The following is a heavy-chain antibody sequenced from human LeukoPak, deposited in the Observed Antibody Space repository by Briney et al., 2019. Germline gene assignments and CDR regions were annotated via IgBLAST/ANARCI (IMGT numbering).Heavy chain of an antibody. CDR3: ARDRKGMDYFDY. V-gene: IGHV4-4*07. CDR2: IYTSGST. D-gene: IGHD3-10*01. Sequence: SETLSLTCTVSGDSISTYYWSWIRQPAGKGLEWIGRIYTSGSTNYNPSLKSRVTISVDTSKNQFSLKLSSVTAADTAVYYCARDRKGMDYFDYWGQGTLVTVSS. CDR1: GDSISTYY. J-gene: IGHJ4*02.